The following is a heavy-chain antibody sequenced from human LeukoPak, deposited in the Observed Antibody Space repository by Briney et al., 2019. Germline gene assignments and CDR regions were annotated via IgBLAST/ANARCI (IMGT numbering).Heavy chain of an antibody. J-gene: IGHJ4*02. CDR1: GLTFSSYW. D-gene: IGHD5-12*01. CDR3: ARDRSGYDSH. Sequence: PGGSLRLSCAASGLTFSSYWMHWVRQAPGEGLVWVSRIDSDGSSTSYADSVKGRFTISRDNAKNTLYLQMNSLRAEDTAVYYCARDRSGYDSHWGQGTLVTVSS. CDR2: IDSDGSST. V-gene: IGHV3-74*01.